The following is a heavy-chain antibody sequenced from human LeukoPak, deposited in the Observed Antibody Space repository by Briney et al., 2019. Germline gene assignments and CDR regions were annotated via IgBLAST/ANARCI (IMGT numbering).Heavy chain of an antibody. D-gene: IGHD4-23*01. CDR2: IFYDESNK. Sequence: PRRSPRPSRAASGFTFSSYGVHWVRQAPGKGLEWVAVIFYDESNKYYADSVKGRFTISRDNSKNTVYLQMNSLRAEDTAVYYCAKEGRGGNLAFDYWGQGTLVTVSS. V-gene: IGHV3-33*06. J-gene: IGHJ4*02. CDR1: GFTFSSYG. CDR3: AKEGRGGNLAFDY.